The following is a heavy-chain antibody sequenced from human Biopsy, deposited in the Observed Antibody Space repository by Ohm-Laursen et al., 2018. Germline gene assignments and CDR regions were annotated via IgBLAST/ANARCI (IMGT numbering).Heavy chain of an antibody. J-gene: IGHJ3*02. CDR3: AAFPFSDGPAFDI. CDR1: GGSVGDYF. V-gene: IGHV4-59*02. D-gene: IGHD2/OR15-2a*01. Sequence: TLSLTCSVSGGSVGDYFLSWIRLVPGKRPEWIGYTYYRGTSENNPSLRSRVTTSVDISRNQFFLNMKSVTGADTAVYYCAAFPFSDGPAFDIWGQGTTVIVSS. CDR2: TYYRGTS.